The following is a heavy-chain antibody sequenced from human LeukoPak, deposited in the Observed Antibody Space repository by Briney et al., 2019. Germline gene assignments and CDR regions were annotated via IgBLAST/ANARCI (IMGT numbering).Heavy chain of an antibody. CDR1: GFTVSSYS. D-gene: IGHD6-13*01. CDR2: ISSSSSTI. J-gene: IGHJ6*03. V-gene: IGHV3-48*01. CDR3: ARDSRSWYGYYYYMDV. Sequence: PGGSLRLSCAASGFTVSSYSMNWVRQAPGKGLEWVSYISSSSSTIYYADSVKGRFTISRDNAKNSLYLQMNSLRAEDTAVYYCARDSRSWYGYYYYMDVWGKGTTVTVSS.